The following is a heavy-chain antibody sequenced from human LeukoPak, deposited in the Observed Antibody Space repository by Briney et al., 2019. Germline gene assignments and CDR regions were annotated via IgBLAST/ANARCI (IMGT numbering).Heavy chain of an antibody. Sequence: SETLSLTCAVSGGSFSGYYWTWIRQPPGKGLEWIGEINHSGGANYNPSLKSRVTISLDTSKNQFSLKLSSVTAADTALYYCARGQGTVTTHWGQGTLVTVSS. D-gene: IGHD4-17*01. CDR3: ARGQGTVTTH. V-gene: IGHV4-34*01. J-gene: IGHJ4*02. CDR1: GGSFSGYY. CDR2: INHSGGA.